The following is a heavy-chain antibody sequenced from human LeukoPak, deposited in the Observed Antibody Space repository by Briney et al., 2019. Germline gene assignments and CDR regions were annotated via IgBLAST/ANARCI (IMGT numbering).Heavy chain of an antibody. D-gene: IGHD6-19*01. J-gene: IGHJ4*02. CDR2: INHSGST. CDR3: ARGKRLVRFDY. Sequence: SETLSLTCAVYGGSFSGYYWSWIRQPPGKGLEWIGEINHSGSTNYNPSLKSRVTISVDTSKNQFSLKLRSVTAADTAVYYCARGKRLVRFDYWGQGTLVTVSS. V-gene: IGHV4-34*01. CDR1: GGSFSGYY.